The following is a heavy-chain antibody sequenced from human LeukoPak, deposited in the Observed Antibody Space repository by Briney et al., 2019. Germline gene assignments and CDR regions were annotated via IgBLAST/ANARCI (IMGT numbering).Heavy chain of an antibody. CDR3: STLTSRGLSDS. CDR1: GFTFSDYY. D-gene: IGHD1-20*01. CDR2: IKSKADGETI. J-gene: IGHJ4*02. V-gene: IGHV3-15*01. Sequence: GGSLRLSCAASGFTFSDYYMSWIRQAPGKGLEGVGRIKSKADGETIDYAAPVKGRFTFSRDDSKNMLYLQMNSLKSEDTAVYYCSTLTSRGLSDSWGQGTLVTVSS.